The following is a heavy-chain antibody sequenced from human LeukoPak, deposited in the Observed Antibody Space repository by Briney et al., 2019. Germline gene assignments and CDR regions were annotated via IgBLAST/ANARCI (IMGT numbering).Heavy chain of an antibody. D-gene: IGHD3-9*01. CDR1: GYTFTSYG. V-gene: IGHV1-18*01. CDR3: ARVPGPVRGLRYFDWLSSYYFDY. Sequence: ASVKVSCKASGYTFTSYGISWVRQAPGQGLEWMGWISAYNGNTSYAQKLQGRVTMTTDTSTSTAYMELRSLRSDDTAVYYCARVPGPVRGLRYFDWLSSYYFDYWGQGTLVTVSS. J-gene: IGHJ4*02. CDR2: ISAYNGNT.